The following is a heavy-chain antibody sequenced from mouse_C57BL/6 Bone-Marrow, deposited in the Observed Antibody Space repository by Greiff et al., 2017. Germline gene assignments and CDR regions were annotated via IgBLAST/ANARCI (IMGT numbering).Heavy chain of an antibody. CDR2: ISYSGST. J-gene: IGHJ1*03. Sequence: EVQLQESGPGMVKPSQSLSLTCTVTGYSITSGYDWPWIRHFPGNKLEWMGYISYSGSTNYKPSIKSRISFTHDTSKNHFFMTFKSVTTEYTATYDSSRGKVNYGDFDVWGTGTTVTVSS. V-gene: IGHV3-1*01. CDR3: SRGKVNYGDFDV. CDR1: GYSITSGYD. D-gene: IGHD1-1*01.